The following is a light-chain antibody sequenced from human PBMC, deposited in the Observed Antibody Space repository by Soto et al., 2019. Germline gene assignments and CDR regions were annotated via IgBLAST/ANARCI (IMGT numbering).Light chain of an antibody. J-gene: IGLJ1*01. Sequence: QSVLTQPPSASGSPRQSVTISCTGTSSDFGGYNYVSWYQQHPGKAPKVMIYEVTKRPSGVPDRFSGSKSGNTASLTVSGLQAEDEADYYCSSYGGNNNLVFGTGTKLTVL. V-gene: IGLV2-8*01. CDR1: SSDFGGYNY. CDR2: EVT. CDR3: SSYGGNNNLV.